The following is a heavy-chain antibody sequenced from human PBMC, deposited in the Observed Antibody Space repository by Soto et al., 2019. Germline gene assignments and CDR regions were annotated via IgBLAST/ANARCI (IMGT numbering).Heavy chain of an antibody. CDR1: GFTFSSYA. J-gene: IGHJ6*02. CDR2: ISGSGGST. Sequence: PGGSLRLSCAASGFTFSSYAMSWVRQAPGKGLEWVSAISGSGGSTYYADSVKGRFTISRDNSKNTLYLQMNSLRAEDTAVYYCAKDQTITMVRGVYYYYYGMDVWGQGTTVTVSS. V-gene: IGHV3-23*01. CDR3: AKDQTITMVRGVYYYYYGMDV. D-gene: IGHD3-10*01.